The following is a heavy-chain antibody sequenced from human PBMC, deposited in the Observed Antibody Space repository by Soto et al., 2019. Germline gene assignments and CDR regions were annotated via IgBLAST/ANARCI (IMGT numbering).Heavy chain of an antibody. D-gene: IGHD5-12*01. Sequence: QVQLVQSGAEVKKPGASVKVSCKASGYTFTSYGINWWRQAPGQGLEWMGWISAYNGNTHYAQKLQGRVTRTTDTSTRTAHLELRRLSSDDTAVYYCASVQSGYDFAYWGQGTLVTVSS. J-gene: IGHJ4*02. CDR2: ISAYNGNT. CDR1: GYTFTSYG. CDR3: ASVQSGYDFAY. V-gene: IGHV1-18*01.